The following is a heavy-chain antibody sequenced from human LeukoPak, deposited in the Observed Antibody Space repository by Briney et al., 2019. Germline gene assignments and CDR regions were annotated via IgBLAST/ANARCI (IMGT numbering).Heavy chain of an antibody. Sequence: PGGSLRLSCAASGFTFSTYGMHWVRQAPGKGLEWVALISYDGSNKYYEDSVKGRFTISRDNSKNTLYLQMNSLRAEDTAVYYCAKPTRRGWLSDATDGFDIWGQGTMVSVSS. CDR3: AKPTRRGWLSDATDGFDI. CDR2: ISYDGSNK. V-gene: IGHV3-30*18. CDR1: GFTFSTYG. J-gene: IGHJ3*02. D-gene: IGHD3-22*01.